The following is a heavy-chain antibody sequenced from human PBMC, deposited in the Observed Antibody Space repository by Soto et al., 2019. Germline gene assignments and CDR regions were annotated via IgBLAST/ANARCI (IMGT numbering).Heavy chain of an antibody. Sequence: PSETLSLTCIVSGGSISGTYWSWIRQPAGKGLEWIGHIDTSGRTNYNPSLKRRVLMSVDMSKNQFSLKLTSVTAADTAVYYCARDSSVVVVPAAHHRTNYYYYYYGMDVWGQGTTVTVSS. CDR1: GGSISGTY. D-gene: IGHD2-2*01. CDR3: ARDSSVVVVPAAHHRTNYYYYYYGMDV. CDR2: IDTSGRT. V-gene: IGHV4-4*07. J-gene: IGHJ6*02.